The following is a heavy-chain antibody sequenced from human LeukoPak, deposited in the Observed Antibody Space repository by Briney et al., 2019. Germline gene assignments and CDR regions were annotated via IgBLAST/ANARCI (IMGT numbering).Heavy chain of an antibody. CDR1: GYTFTSSW. V-gene: IGHV5-51*01. Sequence: GESLKISCKGSGYTFTSSWIGWVRQMPGKGLEWIGSIYPGDSDTRYSPSFQGQVTISADKSISTAYLQWSSLKASDTAMYYCAATKRGLWPWYFELWGRGTLVTVSS. CDR3: AATKRGLWPWYFEL. D-gene: IGHD5-18*01. J-gene: IGHJ2*01. CDR2: IYPGDSDT.